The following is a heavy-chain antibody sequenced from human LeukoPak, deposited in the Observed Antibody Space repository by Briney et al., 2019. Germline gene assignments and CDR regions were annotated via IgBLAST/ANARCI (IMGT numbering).Heavy chain of an antibody. D-gene: IGHD3-10*01. CDR2: IYSSGDT. CDR1: GFTVSSKY. J-gene: IGHJ4*02. CDR3: ATGYYFGSGSYGYLVY. V-gene: IGHV3-53*01. Sequence: PGGSLRLSCAASGFTVSSKYMSWVRQTPGKGLQWVALIYSSGDTYTADSVKGRFTISRDNSENTLYLQMDSLRAEDTAVYYCATGYYFGSGSYGYLVYWGQGTLVTVSS.